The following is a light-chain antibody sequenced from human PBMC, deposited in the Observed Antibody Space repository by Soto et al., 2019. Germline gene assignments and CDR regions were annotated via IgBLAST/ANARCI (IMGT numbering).Light chain of an antibody. CDR2: AAS. Sequence: DIQLTQSPSFLSASVGDRVTITCRASQGISSYLAWYQQKPGKAPKLLIYAASTLQSGVPSRFSGSGSGTEFTLTISSLPPEDFATYYCQQLNSYQWTFGQGTKVEIK. J-gene: IGKJ1*01. CDR1: QGISSY. V-gene: IGKV1-9*01. CDR3: QQLNSYQWT.